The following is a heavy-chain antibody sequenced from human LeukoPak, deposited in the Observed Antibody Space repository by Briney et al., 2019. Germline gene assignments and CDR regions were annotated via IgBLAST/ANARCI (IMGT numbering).Heavy chain of an antibody. V-gene: IGHV3-30-3*01. CDR3: ARDNGYYMDV. CDR1: GFTFSSYA. Sequence: PGRSLRLSCAASGFTFSSYAMHWVRQAPGKGLGWVAVISYDGNNKYYADSVKGRFTISRDNSKNTLYLQMNSLRAEDTAVYYCARDNGYYMDVWGKGTTVTVSS. J-gene: IGHJ6*03. CDR2: ISYDGNNK.